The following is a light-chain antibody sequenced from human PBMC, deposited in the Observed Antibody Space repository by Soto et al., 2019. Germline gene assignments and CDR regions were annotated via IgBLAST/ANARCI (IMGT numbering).Light chain of an antibody. CDR1: QSISTY. CDR3: QQTYSSPFT. CDR2: AAS. V-gene: IGKV1-39*01. J-gene: IGKJ2*01. Sequence: DIQMTQSPSSLSASVGDRVTITCRASQSISTYLNWYQQKPGKAPKLLIHAASSLQTGVPSRFSGSGSGTDFTFTISSPQPEDFATYYCQQTYSSPFTFGQGTKLEMK.